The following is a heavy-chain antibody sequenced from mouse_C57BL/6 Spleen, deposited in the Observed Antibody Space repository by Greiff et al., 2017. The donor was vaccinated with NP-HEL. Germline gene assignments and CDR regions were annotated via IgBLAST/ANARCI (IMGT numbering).Heavy chain of an antibody. CDR3: ASGYDYGWFAY. J-gene: IGHJ3*01. D-gene: IGHD2-4*01. CDR1: GYSITSGYD. CDR2: ISYSGST. Sequence: EVKVEESGPGMVKPSQSLSLTCTVTGYSITSGYDWHWIRHFPGNKLEWMGYISYSGSTNYNPSLKSRISITHDTSKNHFFLKLNSVTTEDTATYYCASGYDYGWFAYWGQGTLVTVSA. V-gene: IGHV3-1*01.